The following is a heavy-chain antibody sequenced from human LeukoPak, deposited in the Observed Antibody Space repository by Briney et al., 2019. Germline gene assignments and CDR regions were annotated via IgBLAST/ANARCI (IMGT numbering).Heavy chain of an antibody. Sequence: GGSLRLSCAGSGFTFSTYGMSWVRQAPGKGPEWVSGIDGSGTSTYYADSVKGRFTISRDNSKNTLHLQMNSLTAEDTAVYYCANQYYYDGSGYPISWGQGTLVTVSS. D-gene: IGHD3-22*01. CDR1: GFTFSTYG. CDR2: IDGSGTST. V-gene: IGHV3-23*01. J-gene: IGHJ5*02. CDR3: ANQYYYDGSGYPIS.